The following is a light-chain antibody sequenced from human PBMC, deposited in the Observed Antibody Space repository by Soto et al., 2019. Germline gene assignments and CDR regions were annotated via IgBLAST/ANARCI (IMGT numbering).Light chain of an antibody. Sequence: AIQMTQSPSSLSASVGDRVTITCRASQGIRNDLGGYQQKPGKAPKLLIYAASSLQSGVPSRFSGSGSDTDFTLTISSLQPEDFATYYCLQDYNYPRTFGQGTKREIK. J-gene: IGKJ2*02. CDR2: AAS. V-gene: IGKV1-6*01. CDR3: LQDYNYPRT. CDR1: QGIRND.